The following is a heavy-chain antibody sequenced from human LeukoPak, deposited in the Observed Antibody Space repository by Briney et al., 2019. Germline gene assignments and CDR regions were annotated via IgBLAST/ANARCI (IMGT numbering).Heavy chain of an antibody. D-gene: IGHD1-1*01. CDR3: ARDPGYNWNDDFDY. CDR2: IIPILGIA. V-gene: IGHV1-69*04. J-gene: IGHJ4*02. CDR1: GGTFSSYA. Sequence: SVKVSCKASGGTFSSYAISWVRQAPGQGLEWMGRIIPILGIANYAQKFQDRVTITADKSTSTAYMELSSLRSEDTAVYYCARDPGYNWNDDFDYWGQGTLVTVSS.